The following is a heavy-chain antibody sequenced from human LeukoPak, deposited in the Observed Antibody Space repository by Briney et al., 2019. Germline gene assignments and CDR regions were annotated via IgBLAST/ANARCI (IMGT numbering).Heavy chain of an antibody. CDR2: IYTSGST. CDR1: GGSISSYY. Sequence: SETLSLTCTVSGGSISSYYWSWIRQPAGKGLEWIGLIYTSGSTNYNPSLKSRVTMSVDTSKNQFSLKLSSVTAADTAVYYCARTAEGVYYGSGSYYVLDYWGQGTLVTVSS. CDR3: ARTAEGVYYGSGSYYVLDY. D-gene: IGHD3-10*01. J-gene: IGHJ4*02. V-gene: IGHV4-4*07.